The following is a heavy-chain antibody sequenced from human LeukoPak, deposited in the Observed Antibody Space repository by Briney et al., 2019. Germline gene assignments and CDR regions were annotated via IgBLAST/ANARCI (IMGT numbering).Heavy chain of an antibody. Sequence: SETLSLTCAVYGGSFSGYYWSWIRQPPGKGLEWIGEINHSGSTNYNPSLKSRVTISVDTSKNQFSLKLSSVTAADTAVYYCARAYYGSSGCIYYGMDVWGQGTTVTVSS. D-gene: IGHD3-22*01. J-gene: IGHJ6*02. V-gene: IGHV4-34*01. CDR1: GGSFSGYY. CDR3: ARAYYGSSGCIYYGMDV. CDR2: INHSGST.